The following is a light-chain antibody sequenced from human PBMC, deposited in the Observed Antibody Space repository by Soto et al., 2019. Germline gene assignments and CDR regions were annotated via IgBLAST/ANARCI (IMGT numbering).Light chain of an antibody. CDR2: KAS. J-gene: IGKJ1*01. V-gene: IGKV1-5*03. Sequence: DIQMTQSPSTLSASVGDRGTITCRSSQTISSWLACYQQKPGKAPKLLIYKASTLKSGVTSRFSGSGSGTEFTLTISSLQPDDFATYYCQHYNSYSEAFRQGTKVDIK. CDR3: QHYNSYSEA. CDR1: QTISSW.